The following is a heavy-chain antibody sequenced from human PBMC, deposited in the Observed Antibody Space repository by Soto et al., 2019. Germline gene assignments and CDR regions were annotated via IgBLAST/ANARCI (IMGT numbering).Heavy chain of an antibody. CDR3: ARDVLYSTSRIDS. CDR2: IYYSGST. CDR1: GGSISSGDYY. V-gene: IGHV4-30-4*01. J-gene: IGHJ4*02. D-gene: IGHD6-6*01. Sequence: SETLSLTCTVSGGSISSGDYYWSWIRQPPGKGLEWIGYIYYSGSTCYNPSLKSRVTISVDTSKNQFSLKLSSVTAADTAVYYCARDVLYSTSRIDSWGQGTLVTVSS.